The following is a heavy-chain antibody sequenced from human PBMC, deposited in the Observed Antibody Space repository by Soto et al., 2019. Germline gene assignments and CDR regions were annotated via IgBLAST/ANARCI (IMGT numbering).Heavy chain of an antibody. CDR3: ARHDMAMVSVSYLDQ. V-gene: IGHV4-59*08. Sequence: QVQLQESGPGLVKPSETLSLTCTVSGGSINGYFWSWIRQPPGKGLEWIGYIYYSGSTSYTPSLKSRVTISVDTSKNQFSLQLSSVTAADTALYFCARHDMAMVSVSYLDQWGQGALVTVAS. D-gene: IGHD5-18*01. CDR2: IYYSGST. J-gene: IGHJ4*02. CDR1: GGSINGYF.